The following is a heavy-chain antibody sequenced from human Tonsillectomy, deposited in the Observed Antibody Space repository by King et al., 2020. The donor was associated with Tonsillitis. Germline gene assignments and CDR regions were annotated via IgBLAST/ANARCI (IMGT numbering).Heavy chain of an antibody. CDR2: FYYSGNT. Sequence: QLQESGPGLVKPSETLSLTCAVSGGSISSSPYYWGWIRQPPGKGLEWMGSFYYSGNTYYNPSLKSRVTISVDTSKNQFSLSLTSVTAADTAVYYCARDYGLNWGQGTLVTVSS. J-gene: IGHJ4*02. D-gene: IGHD4-17*01. CDR3: ARDYGLN. CDR1: GGSISSSPYY. V-gene: IGHV4-39*01.